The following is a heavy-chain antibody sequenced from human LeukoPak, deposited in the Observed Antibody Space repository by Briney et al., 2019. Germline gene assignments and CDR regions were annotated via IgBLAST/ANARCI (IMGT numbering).Heavy chain of an antibody. CDR1: GFSFSSYS. CDR3: AGHQRDSSAYYYMDY. D-gene: IGHD3-22*01. J-gene: IGHJ4*02. Sequence: GGSLRLSCAASGFSFSSYSMGWVRQAPGKGLEWVSIIYSGGSTYHADSVKGRFTISRDISKNTLYLQMNSLRAEDTAVYYCAGHQRDSSAYYYMDYWGQGTLVTVSS. CDR2: IYSGGST. V-gene: IGHV3-66*04.